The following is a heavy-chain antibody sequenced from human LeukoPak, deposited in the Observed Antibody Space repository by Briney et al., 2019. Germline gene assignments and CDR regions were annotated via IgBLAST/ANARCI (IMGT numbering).Heavy chain of an antibody. CDR1: GFTFSSYW. V-gene: IGHV3-7*01. CDR3: ARANSTANREPTNYYYYYYMDV. Sequence: GGSLRLSCAASGFTFSSYWMSWVRQAPGKGLEGVANIKQDGSEKYYVDSVKGRFTISRDNAKNSLYLQMNSLRAEDTAVCYCARANSTANREPTNYYYYYYMDVWGKGTTVTVSS. CDR2: IKQDGSEK. J-gene: IGHJ6*03. D-gene: IGHD1-26*01.